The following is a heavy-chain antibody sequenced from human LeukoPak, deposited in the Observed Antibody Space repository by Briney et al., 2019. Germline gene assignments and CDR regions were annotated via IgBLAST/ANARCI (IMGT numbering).Heavy chain of an antibody. D-gene: IGHD3-9*01. Sequence: GGSLRLSCAASGFTLSSYWMHWVRQAPGKGLVWVSRINSDGSSTSYADSVKGRFTISRDNSKNTLYLQMNSLRAEDTAVYYCAKVLPDYDILTGLDYWGQGTLVTVSS. V-gene: IGHV3-74*01. CDR1: GFTLSSYW. CDR3: AKVLPDYDILTGLDY. J-gene: IGHJ4*02. CDR2: INSDGSST.